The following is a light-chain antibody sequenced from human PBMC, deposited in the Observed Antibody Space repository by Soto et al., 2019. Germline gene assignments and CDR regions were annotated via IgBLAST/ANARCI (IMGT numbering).Light chain of an antibody. Sequence: QSVLTQPASVSGSPGQSITISCTGASSDVGGYNYVSWYQHHPGKAPKLMIYEVSNRPSGVSNRFSGSRSGNTASLTVSGLQAQDEADYYCASHAGRKNIIFGGGTKLTVL. V-gene: IGLV2-14*01. CDR1: SSDVGGYNY. CDR2: EVS. J-gene: IGLJ2*01. CDR3: ASHAGRKNII.